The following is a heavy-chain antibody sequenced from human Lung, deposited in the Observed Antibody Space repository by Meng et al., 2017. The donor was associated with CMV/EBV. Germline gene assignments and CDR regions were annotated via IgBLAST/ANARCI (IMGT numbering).Heavy chain of an antibody. CDR2: IHHSGSA. V-gene: IGHV4-30-4*01. Sequence: QLQHSGPGLVASSQTLSRTCTVPGGSMSSVNYSWSWIRQPPGKGLEWIGYIHHSGSAYYNPSLKSRVSISVDTSKNQFSLNLNSMTAADTAVYYCASFDHIPRRNYFNYWGQGTLVTVSS. CDR3: ASFDHIPRRNYFNY. J-gene: IGHJ4*02. CDR1: GGSMSSVNYS. D-gene: IGHD2-21*01.